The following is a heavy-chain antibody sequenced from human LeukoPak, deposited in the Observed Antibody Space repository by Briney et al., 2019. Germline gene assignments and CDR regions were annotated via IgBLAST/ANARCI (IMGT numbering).Heavy chain of an antibody. CDR3: AKGIYDFWSGYHH. CDR2: ISWNSGSI. V-gene: IGHV3-9*01. Sequence: GRSLRLSCAASGFTFDDYAMHWVRQAPGKGLEWVSGISWNSGSIGYADSVKGRFTISGDNAKNSLYLQMNSLRAEDTALYYCAKGIYDFWSGYHHWGQGTLVTVSS. J-gene: IGHJ4*02. D-gene: IGHD3-3*01. CDR1: GFTFDDYA.